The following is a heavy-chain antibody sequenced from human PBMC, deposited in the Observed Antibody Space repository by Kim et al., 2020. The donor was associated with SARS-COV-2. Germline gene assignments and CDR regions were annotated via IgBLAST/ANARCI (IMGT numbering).Heavy chain of an antibody. J-gene: IGHJ6*02. V-gene: IGHV4-59*01. D-gene: IGHD5-18*01. Sequence: PSLKSRVTISVDTSKNQFSLKLSSVTAADTAVYYCARSRDTAMVTGGMDVWGQGTTVTVSS. CDR3: ARSRDTAMVTGGMDV.